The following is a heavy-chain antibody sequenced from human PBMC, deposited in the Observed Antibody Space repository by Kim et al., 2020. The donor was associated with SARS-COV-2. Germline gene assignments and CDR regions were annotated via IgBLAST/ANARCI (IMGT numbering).Heavy chain of an antibody. D-gene: IGHD3-10*01. CDR1: GFTFSSYG. J-gene: IGHJ4*02. Sequence: GGSLRLSCAASGFTFSSYGMHWVRQAPGKGLEWVAVISYDGSNKYYADSVKGRFTISRDNSKNTLYLQMNSLRAEDTAVYYCARGPHSPLRYYGSGSYYNDYWGQGTLVPVSS. CDR2: ISYDGSNK. CDR3: ARGPHSPLRYYGSGSYYNDY. V-gene: IGHV3-33*05.